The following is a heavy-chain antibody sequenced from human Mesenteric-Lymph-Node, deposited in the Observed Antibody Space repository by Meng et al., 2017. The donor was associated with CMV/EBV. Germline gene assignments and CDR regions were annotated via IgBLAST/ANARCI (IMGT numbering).Heavy chain of an antibody. Sequence: GSLRLSCTVSGASITSGSGYWGWIRQPPGKGLEWIGEINHSGSTNYNPSLKSRVTISVDTSKNQFSLKLSSVTAADTAVYYCARGRGVVVPAAIAPYDYWGQGTLVTVSS. J-gene: IGHJ4*02. CDR1: GASITSGSGY. D-gene: IGHD2-2*02. V-gene: IGHV4-39*07. CDR2: INHSGST. CDR3: ARGRGVVVPAAIAPYDY.